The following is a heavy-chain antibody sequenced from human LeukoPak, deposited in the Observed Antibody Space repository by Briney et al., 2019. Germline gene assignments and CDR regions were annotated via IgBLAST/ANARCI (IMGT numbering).Heavy chain of an antibody. CDR3: ARGRGVVPAAITFDY. Sequence: ASVKVSCKASGYTFTGYYMHWVRQAPGQGLEWMGWINPNSGGTNYAQKFQGRVTMTRDTSISTAYMELSRLRSDDTAVYCCARGRGVVPAAITFDYWGQGTLVTVSS. D-gene: IGHD2-2*01. CDR2: INPNSGGT. CDR1: GYTFTGYY. V-gene: IGHV1-2*02. J-gene: IGHJ4*02.